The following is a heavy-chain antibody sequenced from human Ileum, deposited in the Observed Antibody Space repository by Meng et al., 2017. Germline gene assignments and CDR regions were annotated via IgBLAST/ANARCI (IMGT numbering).Heavy chain of an antibody. J-gene: IGHJ4*02. D-gene: IGHD3-10*01. CDR2: ISYDGSDN. V-gene: IGHV3-30*04. CDR1: GFTFSSNS. Sequence: GESLKISCAASGFTFSSNSMHWVRQAPGKGLEWVALISYDGSDNKCADSVKGRFTISRDNSENTVYLHMNSLRSEDTAIYYRARGSGPGSYLIDYWGPGTLVTVSS. CDR3: ARGSGPGSYLIDY.